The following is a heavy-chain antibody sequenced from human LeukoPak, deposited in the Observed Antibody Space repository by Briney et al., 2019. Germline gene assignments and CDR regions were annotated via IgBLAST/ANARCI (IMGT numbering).Heavy chain of an antibody. CDR1: GFTFTSYN. V-gene: IGHV3-21*06. J-gene: IGHJ6*03. D-gene: IGHD1-26*01. CDR3: ARDPYSGNYGAYYYYYMDV. CDR2: ITSSSSYI. Sequence: GGSLRLSCAASGFTFTSYNMNWVRQAPGKGLEWVSSITSSSSYIYYADSVKGRFTISRDNAKNSLYLQMDSLRVEDTAVYYCARDPYSGNYGAYYYYYMDVWGKGTTVTVSS.